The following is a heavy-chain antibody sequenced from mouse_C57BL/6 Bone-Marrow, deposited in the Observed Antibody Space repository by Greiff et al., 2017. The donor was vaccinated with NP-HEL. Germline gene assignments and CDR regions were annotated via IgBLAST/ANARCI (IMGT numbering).Heavy chain of an antibody. V-gene: IGHV1-22*01. CDR2: INPNNGGT. CDR1: GYTFTDYN. D-gene: IGHD2-3*01. J-gene: IGHJ3*01. CDR3: AKGGLYDGYYVRFAY. Sequence: VQLQQSGPELVKPGASVKMSCKASGYTFTDYNMHWVKQSHGKSLEWIGYINPNNGGTSYNQKFKGKATLTVNKSSSTAYMELRSLTSEDSAVYYCAKGGLYDGYYVRFAYWGQGTLVTVSA.